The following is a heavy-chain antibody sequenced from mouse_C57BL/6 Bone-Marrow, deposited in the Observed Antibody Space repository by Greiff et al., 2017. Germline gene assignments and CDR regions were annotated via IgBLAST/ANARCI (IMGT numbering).Heavy chain of an antibody. CDR3: ARDQDVVVDY. V-gene: IGHV5-4*01. Sequence: EVKLMESGGGLVKPGGSLKLSCAASGFTFSSYAMSWVRQTPEKRLEWVATISDGGSYTYYPDNVKGRFTISRDNAKNNLYLQMSHLKSEDTAMYYCARDQDVVVDYWGQGTTLTVSS. J-gene: IGHJ2*01. D-gene: IGHD1-1*02. CDR2: ISDGGSYT. CDR1: GFTFSSYA.